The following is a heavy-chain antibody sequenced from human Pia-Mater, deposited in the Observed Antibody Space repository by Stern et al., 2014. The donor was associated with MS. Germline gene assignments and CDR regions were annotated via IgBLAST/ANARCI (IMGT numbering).Heavy chain of an antibody. CDR3: ARGAYCGGDCYWGWFDS. Sequence: VQLVESGAEVKKPGSSVKVSCKVSGGTFSDNAFSWVRQAPGQGLEWMGGISPIFGAATYAQNFQGRVTITADESTSTVYMEMSSLRSEDTAVYHCARGAYCGGDCYWGWFDSWGQGTLVTVSS. V-gene: IGHV1-69*01. J-gene: IGHJ5*01. D-gene: IGHD2-21*02. CDR2: ISPIFGAA. CDR1: GGTFSDNA.